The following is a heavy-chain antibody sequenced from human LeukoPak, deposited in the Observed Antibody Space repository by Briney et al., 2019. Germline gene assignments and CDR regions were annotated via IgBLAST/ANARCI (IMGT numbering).Heavy chain of an antibody. D-gene: IGHD3-10*01. CDR2: ISGGGTAR. Sequence: GGFLRLSCAASGFTFSRHWMHWVRQVPGKGLVWVSRISGGGTARNYADSVKGRFTISRDDAKNTVDLQMNSLRGEDTAVYYCVRGRGSYGWFDPWGQGTLVTVSS. CDR3: VRGRGSYGWFDP. CDR1: GFTFSRHW. J-gene: IGHJ5*02. V-gene: IGHV3-74*01.